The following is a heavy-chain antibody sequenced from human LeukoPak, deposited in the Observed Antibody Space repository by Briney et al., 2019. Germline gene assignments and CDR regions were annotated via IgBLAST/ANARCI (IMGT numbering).Heavy chain of an antibody. D-gene: IGHD3-22*01. V-gene: IGHV4-39*07. CDR3: ARGGYSDSSGYYYGVAFDY. CDR2: IYYSGST. Sequence: PSETLSLTCTVSGGSISSSSYYWGWIRQPPGKGLEWIGSIYYSGSTYYNPSLKSRVTISVDTSRNQFSLKLSSVTAADTAVYYCARGGYSDSSGYYYGVAFDYWGQGTLVTVSS. J-gene: IGHJ4*02. CDR1: GGSISSSSYY.